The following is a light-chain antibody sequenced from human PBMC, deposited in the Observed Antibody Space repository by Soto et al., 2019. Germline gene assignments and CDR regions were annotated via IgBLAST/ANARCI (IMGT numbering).Light chain of an antibody. CDR2: GAS. J-gene: IGKJ1*01. CDR1: PSLNSTD. Sequence: EIVWTQSPGTLSLSPGERATLSCRASPSLNSTDWAWYQHRPAQAPRLLIYGASSRATGVPDRFSGSGSGTEFTLTITRLEPADLALYYCQQYGYSPWTFGLGTKVDIK. V-gene: IGKV3-20*01. CDR3: QQYGYSPWT.